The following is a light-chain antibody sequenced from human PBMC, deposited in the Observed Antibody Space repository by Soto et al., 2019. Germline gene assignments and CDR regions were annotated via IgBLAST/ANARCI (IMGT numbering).Light chain of an antibody. CDR3: QEYLSSSWT. CDR1: QSISSW. V-gene: IGKV1-5*03. CDR2: KAS. J-gene: IGKJ1*01. Sequence: DIQMTQSPSTLSASVGDRVSITCRASQSISSWLAWYQQKPGKAPKMLIYKASSLESGVPSRFRGSGSGTEFTLTISSLQPDDFAIYYCQEYLSSSWTCGQGTKVEIK.